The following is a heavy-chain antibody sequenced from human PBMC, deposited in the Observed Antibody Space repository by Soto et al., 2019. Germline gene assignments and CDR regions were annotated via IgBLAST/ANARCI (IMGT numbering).Heavy chain of an antibody. D-gene: IGHD5-12*01. CDR1: GYTFTGYY. V-gene: IGHV1-2*04. CDR2: INPNSGGT. CDR3: AREDIVATISEYYFDY. Sequence: ASVKVSCKASGYTFTGYYMHWVRQAPGQGLEWMGWINPNSGGTNYAQKFQGWVTMTRDTSISTAYMELSRLRSDDTAVYYCAREDIVATISEYYFDYWGQGTLVTVSS. J-gene: IGHJ4*02.